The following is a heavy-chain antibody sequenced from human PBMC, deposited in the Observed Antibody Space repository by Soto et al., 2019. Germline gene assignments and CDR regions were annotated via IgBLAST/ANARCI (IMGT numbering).Heavy chain of an antibody. CDR2: INAGNGNT. V-gene: IGHV1-3*01. Sequence: GASVKVSCKASGYTFTSYAMHWVRQAPGQRLEWMGWINAGNGNTKYSQKFQGRVTITRDTSASTAYMELSSLRSEDTAVYYCARAYCSSTSCSNMDVWGQGTTDTVSS. J-gene: IGHJ6*02. D-gene: IGHD2-2*01. CDR1: GYTFTSYA. CDR3: ARAYCSSTSCSNMDV.